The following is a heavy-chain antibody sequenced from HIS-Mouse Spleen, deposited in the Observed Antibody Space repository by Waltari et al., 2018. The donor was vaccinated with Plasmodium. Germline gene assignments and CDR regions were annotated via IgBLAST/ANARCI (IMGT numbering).Heavy chain of an antibody. V-gene: IGHV1-2*02. CDR1: GYVYTGYY. D-gene: IGHD6-13*01. Sequence: QLQLVQSGAAVKKPGASVKASCKASGYVYTGYYTYWDQQAPGQGPEWMGWINPNSGGTNYAQKFQGRVTMTRDTSISTAYMELSRLRSDDTAVYYCARVLGYKAAAGTFVEYFQHWGQGTLVTVSS. CDR3: ARVLGYKAAAGTFVEYFQH. CDR2: INPNSGGT. J-gene: IGHJ1*01.